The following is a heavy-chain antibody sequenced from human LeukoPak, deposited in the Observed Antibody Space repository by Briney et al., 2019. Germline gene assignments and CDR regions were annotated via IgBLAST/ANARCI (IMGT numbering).Heavy chain of an antibody. Sequence: ASVKVSCNASGYTFSTYGISCVRQAPGQGLEWMGWISAYNGNTNYAQKFQGRVTMTRDTSTSTVYMELSSLRSEDTAVYYCARDMASGYYYGDAFDIWGQGTMVTVSS. V-gene: IGHV1-18*01. CDR1: GYTFSTYG. D-gene: IGHD3-22*01. J-gene: IGHJ3*02. CDR2: ISAYNGNT. CDR3: ARDMASGYYYGDAFDI.